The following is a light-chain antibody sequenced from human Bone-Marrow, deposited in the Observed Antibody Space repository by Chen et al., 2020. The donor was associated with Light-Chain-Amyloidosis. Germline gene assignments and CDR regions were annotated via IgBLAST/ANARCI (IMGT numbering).Light chain of an antibody. CDR3: QVWHTSADHVV. Sequence: SYVLTQPPSVSVAPGETAIISCGGNNIGSKSAYWYQQKPGQAPLLVVYDDSDRPSGIPERFSGSTSGDTATLSITRVEAGDEADYYCQVWHTSADHVVFGGGTKLTVL. J-gene: IGLJ2*01. CDR2: DDS. V-gene: IGLV3-21*02. CDR1: NIGSKS.